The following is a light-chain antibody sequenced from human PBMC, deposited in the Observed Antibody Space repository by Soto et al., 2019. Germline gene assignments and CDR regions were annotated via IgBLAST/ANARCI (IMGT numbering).Light chain of an antibody. CDR2: KAS. CDR1: QSISSW. V-gene: IGKV1-5*03. CDR3: QQYNSSPWT. J-gene: IGKJ1*01. Sequence: DFQMTQSPSTLSASVGDRVTITCRASQSISSWLAWYQQKPGKAPKLLIYKASSLESGVPSRFSGSGSGTEFTLTISSLQPDDFATYYCQQYNSSPWTFGQGTKVEIK.